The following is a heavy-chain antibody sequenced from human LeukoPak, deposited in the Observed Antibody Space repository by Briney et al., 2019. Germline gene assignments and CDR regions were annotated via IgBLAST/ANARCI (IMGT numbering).Heavy chain of an antibody. J-gene: IGHJ4*02. Sequence: PGRSLRLSCAASGFTFSSYAMHWVRQAPGKGLEWVAVISYDGSNKYYADSVKGRFTISRDNSKSTLCLQMNSLRAEDTAVYYCAKKFRVGGSYDYWGQGTLVTVSS. D-gene: IGHD1-26*01. CDR3: AKKFRVGGSYDY. V-gene: IGHV3-30-3*02. CDR1: GFTFSSYA. CDR2: ISYDGSNK.